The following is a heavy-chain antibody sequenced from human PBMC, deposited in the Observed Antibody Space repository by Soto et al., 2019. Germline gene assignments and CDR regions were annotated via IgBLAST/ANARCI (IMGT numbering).Heavy chain of an antibody. CDR3: ARAPYYYYYMDV. CDR1: GFTFSSYS. Sequence: GGSLRLSCAASGFTFSSYSMNWVRQAPGKGLEWASYISSSSSTIYYADSVKGRFTISRDNAKNSLYLQMNSLRAEDTAVYYCARAPYYYYYMDVWGKGTTVTVSS. V-gene: IGHV3-48*01. J-gene: IGHJ6*03. CDR2: ISSSSSTI.